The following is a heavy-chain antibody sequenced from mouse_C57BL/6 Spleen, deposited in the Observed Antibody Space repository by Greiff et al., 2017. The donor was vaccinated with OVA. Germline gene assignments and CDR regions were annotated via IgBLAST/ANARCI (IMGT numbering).Heavy chain of an antibody. CDR3: ARSGDGYYGGFAY. Sequence: QVQLQQPGAELVKPGASVKLSCKASGYTFTSYWMQWVKQRPGQGLEWIGEIDPSDSYTNYNQKFKGKATLTADKSSSTAYMQLSSLTSEDSAVYFCARSGDGYYGGFAYWGQGTLVTVSA. J-gene: IGHJ3*01. CDR2: IDPSDSYT. D-gene: IGHD2-3*01. CDR1: GYTFTSYW. V-gene: IGHV1-50*01.